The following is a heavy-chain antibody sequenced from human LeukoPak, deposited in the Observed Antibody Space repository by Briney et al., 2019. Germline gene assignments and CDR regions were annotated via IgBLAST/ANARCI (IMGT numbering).Heavy chain of an antibody. CDR2: IYHSGSGST. CDR3: ARINDFWSGPTLDV. Sequence: SHTLSLTCTVSGGSVSSVGQTWSWIRQPPGKGLEWIGYIYHSGSGSTYYNPSLKSRVTISIDKSKNQFSLKLNSVTAADTAVYYCARINDFWSGPTLDVWGQGTTVTVSS. D-gene: IGHD3-3*01. J-gene: IGHJ6*02. CDR1: GGSVSSVGQT. V-gene: IGHV4-30-2*01.